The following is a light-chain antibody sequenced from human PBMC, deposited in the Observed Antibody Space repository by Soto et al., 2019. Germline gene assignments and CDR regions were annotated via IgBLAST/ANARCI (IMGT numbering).Light chain of an antibody. CDR2: DAS. J-gene: IGKJ1*01. V-gene: IGKV1-5*01. CDR3: QQYNSYPRT. Sequence: MTQSPPALSVSPGERVTITCRASQSISTWLAWYQQKPGKAPKLLIYDASSLESGVPSRFSGSGSGTEFTLTISSLQPDDFATYYCQQYNSYPRTFGQGTKVDIK. CDR1: QSISTW.